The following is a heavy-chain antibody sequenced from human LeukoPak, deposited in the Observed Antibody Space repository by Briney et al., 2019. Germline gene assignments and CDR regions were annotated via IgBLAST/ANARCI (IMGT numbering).Heavy chain of an antibody. CDR1: GFTFSSYA. CDR2: ISSNGGST. J-gene: IGHJ4*02. CDR3: VKTGAYYYDSSGYYYDY. Sequence: GGSLRLSCSASGFTFSSYAMHWVRQAPGKGLEYVSAISSNGGSTYYADSVKGRFTISRDNSKNTLYLQMSSLRAEDTAVYYCVKTGAYYYDSSGYYYDYWGQETLVTVSS. D-gene: IGHD3-22*01. V-gene: IGHV3-64D*06.